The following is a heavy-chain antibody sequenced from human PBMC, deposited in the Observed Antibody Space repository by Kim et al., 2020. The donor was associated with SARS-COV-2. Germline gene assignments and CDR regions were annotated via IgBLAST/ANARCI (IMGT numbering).Heavy chain of an antibody. CDR1: GYTFTSYG. D-gene: IGHD6-6*01. J-gene: IGHJ6*02. CDR2: ISAYNGNT. V-gene: IGHV1-18*01. CDR3: ARDTGGEYSSSLFYYYYGMDV. Sequence: ASVKVSCKASGYTFTSYGISWVRQAPGQGLEWMGWISAYNGNTNYAQKLQGRVTMTTDTSTSTAYMELRSLRSDDTAVYYCARDTGGEYSSSLFYYYYGMDVWGQGTTVTVSS.